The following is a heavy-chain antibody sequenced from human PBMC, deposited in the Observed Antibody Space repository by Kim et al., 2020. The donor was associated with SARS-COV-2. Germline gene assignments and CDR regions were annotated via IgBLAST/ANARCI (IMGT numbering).Heavy chain of an antibody. CDR1: GFTFSSYA. J-gene: IGHJ4*02. CDR2: ITSHGSNK. CDR3: GRAPDAVFYY. V-gene: IGHV3-30*04. D-gene: IGHD6-19*01. Sequence: GGSLRLSCAASGFTFSSYAMPWVRQAPGKGLEWVAAITSHGSNKYYADSVNGRFTISSDDSKNTLYLQLNSLRAEDTAVSYSGRAPDAVFYYWGQGSQVT.